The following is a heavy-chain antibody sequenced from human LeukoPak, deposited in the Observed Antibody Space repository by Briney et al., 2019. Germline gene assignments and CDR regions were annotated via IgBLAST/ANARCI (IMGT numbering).Heavy chain of an antibody. J-gene: IGHJ4*02. CDR1: GGSISSYY. CDR2: IYTSGST. V-gene: IGHV4-4*07. D-gene: IGHD2-2*01. Sequence: SETLSLTCTVSGGSISSYYWSWIRQPAGKGLEWIGRIYTSGSTNYNPSLKSRVTTSVDTSKNQFSLKLSSVTAADTAVYYCARITYCSSTSCTYYFDYWGQGTLVTVSS. CDR3: ARITYCSSTSCTYYFDY.